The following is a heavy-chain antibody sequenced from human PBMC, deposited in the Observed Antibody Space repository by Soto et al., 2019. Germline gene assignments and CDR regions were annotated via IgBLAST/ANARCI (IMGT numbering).Heavy chain of an antibody. J-gene: IGHJ3*01. V-gene: IGHV1-69*02. Sequence: SVKVSCKASGGTFSSYTISWVRQAPGQGLEWMGRIIPILGIANYAHKFQGRVTITADKSTSTAYMELSSLRSEDTAVYYCARKGRITMVRGPGDDAFDWWGGGTMV. CDR2: IIPILGIA. D-gene: IGHD3-10*01. CDR3: ARKGRITMVRGPGDDAFDW. CDR1: GGTFSSYT.